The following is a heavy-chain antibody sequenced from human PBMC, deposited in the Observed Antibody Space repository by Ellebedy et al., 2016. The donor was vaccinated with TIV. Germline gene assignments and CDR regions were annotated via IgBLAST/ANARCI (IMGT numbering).Heavy chain of an antibody. J-gene: IGHJ2*01. D-gene: IGHD4-23*01. Sequence: ASVKVSCKASGYTFTAYHIHWVRQAPGQGLEWMGIINPSGGSTSYAQKFQGRVTLTRDTSTSTAYMELSSLRSDDTAVYYCARGPYGGISVWYFDVWGRGTLVTVSS. V-gene: IGHV1-46*01. CDR3: ARGPYGGISVWYFDV. CDR2: INPSGGST. CDR1: GYTFTAYH.